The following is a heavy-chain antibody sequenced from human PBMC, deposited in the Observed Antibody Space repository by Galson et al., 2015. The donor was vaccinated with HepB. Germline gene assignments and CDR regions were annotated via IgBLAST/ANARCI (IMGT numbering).Heavy chain of an antibody. CDR2: ISSSSRYI. CDR1: GFTFSSYS. V-gene: IGHV3-21*04. Sequence: SLRLSCAASGFTFSSYSMNWVRQAPGKGLEWVSSISSSSRYIYYADSVKGRFTISRDNAKNSLYLQMNSLRAEDTAVYYCARATRSSIAARRILYYYYGMDVWGQGTTVTVS. J-gene: IGHJ6*02. CDR3: ARATRSSIAARRILYYYYGMDV. D-gene: IGHD6-6*01.